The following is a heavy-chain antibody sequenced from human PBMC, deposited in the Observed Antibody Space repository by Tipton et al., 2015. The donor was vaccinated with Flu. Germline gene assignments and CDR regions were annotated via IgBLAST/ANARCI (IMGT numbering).Heavy chain of an antibody. J-gene: IGHJ4*02. CDR3: AREPKLVGATPGEYYFDY. CDR2: INPNSGGT. Sequence: QLVQSGAEVKKPGASVKVSCKASGYTFTGYYMHWVRQAPGQGLEWMGWINPNSGGTNYTQKFQGRVTMTRDTSISTAYMELSRLRSDDTAGYYCAREPKLVGATPGEYYFDYWGQGTLVTVSS. V-gene: IGHV1-2*02. CDR1: GYTFTGYY. D-gene: IGHD1-26*01.